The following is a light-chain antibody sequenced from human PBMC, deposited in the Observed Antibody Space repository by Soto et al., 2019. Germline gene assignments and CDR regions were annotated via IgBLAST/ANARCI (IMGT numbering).Light chain of an antibody. J-gene: IGLJ3*02. Sequence: QPVLTQPPSASGTPRQTVTISCSGSSSNIGSNFVYWYHQLPGTAPKLLIYRDDQRPSGVPDRFSGSKSGASASLAISGLRSEDEADYYCATWDDSLSGCVFGGGTKLTVL. V-gene: IGLV1-47*01. CDR2: RDD. CDR1: SSNIGSNF. CDR3: ATWDDSLSGCV.